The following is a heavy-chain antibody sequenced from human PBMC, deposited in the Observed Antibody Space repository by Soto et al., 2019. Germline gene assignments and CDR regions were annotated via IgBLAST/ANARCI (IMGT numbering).Heavy chain of an antibody. J-gene: IGHJ4*02. CDR1: GYTFTSYS. D-gene: IGHD6-19*01. CDR2: VNAGNGNT. Sequence: ASVKVSCKASGYTFTSYSMHWVLQAPGQRLEWMGWVNAGNGNTKYSQKFQGRVTITRDTSASTAYMELSSLRSEDTAVYYCARWSVAGTGTFDYWGQGTLVTVSS. CDR3: ARWSVAGTGTFDY. V-gene: IGHV1-3*01.